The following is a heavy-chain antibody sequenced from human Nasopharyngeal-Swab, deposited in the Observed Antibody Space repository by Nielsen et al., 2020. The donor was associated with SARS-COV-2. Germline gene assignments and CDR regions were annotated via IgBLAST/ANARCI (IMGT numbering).Heavy chain of an antibody. V-gene: IGHV3-30-3*01. CDR1: GFTFSSYA. CDR3: ARDLAPVYYGSGSYYFRFGMDV. CDR2: ISYGGSNK. Sequence: GGSLRLSCAASGFTFSSYAMHWVRQAPGKGLEWVAVISYGGSNKYYADSVKGRFTISRDNSKNTLYLQMNSLRAEDTAVYYCARDLAPVYYGSGSYYFRFGMDVWGQGTTVTVSS. D-gene: IGHD3-10*01. J-gene: IGHJ6*02.